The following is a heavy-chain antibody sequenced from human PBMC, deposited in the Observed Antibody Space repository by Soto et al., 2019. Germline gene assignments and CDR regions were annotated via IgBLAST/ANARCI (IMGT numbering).Heavy chain of an antibody. D-gene: IGHD1-26*01. CDR2: ISSNSVTI. J-gene: IGHJ4*02. CDR1: VFIFSKYS. CDR3: AREDILGTRSFDY. V-gene: IGHV3-48*02. Sequence: PGGSLRLCGGASVFIFSKYSMNWVRQAPGKGLEWLSYISSNSVTIYYADSVRGRFTIFRDNAKNSLYLQMNSLRDEDTAVYYCAREDILGTRSFDYWGQGALVTVSS.